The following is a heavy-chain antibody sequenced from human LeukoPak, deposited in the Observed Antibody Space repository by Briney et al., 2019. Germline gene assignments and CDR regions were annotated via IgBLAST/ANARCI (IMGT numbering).Heavy chain of an antibody. Sequence: SETLSLTCTVSGGSISSHYWSWTRQPPGKGLEWIGYIYYSGSTNYNPSLKSRVTISVDTSKNQFSLKLSSVTAADTAVYYCARGPPVTMVRDPNWFDPWGQGTLVTVSS. V-gene: IGHV4-59*11. CDR3: ARGPPVTMVRDPNWFDP. D-gene: IGHD3-10*01. J-gene: IGHJ5*02. CDR2: IYYSGST. CDR1: GGSISSHY.